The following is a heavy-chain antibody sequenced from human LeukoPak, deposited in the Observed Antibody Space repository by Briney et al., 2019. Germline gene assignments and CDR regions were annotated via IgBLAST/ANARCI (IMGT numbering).Heavy chain of an antibody. J-gene: IGHJ4*01. Sequence: PGGSLRLSCAASGFTFSYYGMHGVRQAPGKGLEWVAYVASDGNFRDYVDSVKGRFTVSRDNSKDTLYLQMDSLRTEDTGVYYCANLPYNWNTHFDDYWGHGTLVTVSS. CDR2: VASDGNFR. V-gene: IGHV3-30*02. CDR3: ANLPYNWNTHFDDY. D-gene: IGHD1-1*01. CDR1: GFTFSYYG.